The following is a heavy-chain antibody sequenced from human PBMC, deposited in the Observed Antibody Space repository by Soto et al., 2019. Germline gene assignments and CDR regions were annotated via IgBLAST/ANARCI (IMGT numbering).Heavy chain of an antibody. V-gene: IGHV3-23*01. Sequence: GGSLRISCAASGFIFSSYGISWVRQAPEKGLEWDSAISGSGGSTYHADSVKGRFTISRDSSKNTLYLQMNSLRAEDTAVYYCARDRLRSGYSAPFDYWGRGSLVTVSS. CDR1: GFIFSSYG. D-gene: IGHD3-3*01. J-gene: IGHJ4*02. CDR3: ARDRLRSGYSAPFDY. CDR2: ISGSGGST.